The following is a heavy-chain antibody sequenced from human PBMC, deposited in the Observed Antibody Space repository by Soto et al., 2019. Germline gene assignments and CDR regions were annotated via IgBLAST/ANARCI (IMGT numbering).Heavy chain of an antibody. Sequence: QVTLKESGPVVVNPTETLTLTCTVCGFSLRNARMGVSWIRQPAGKAPEWLAHIVSNDEQSYNKSLQTRLTISKDTSKSQGVLALTDTDPVDTARYICARVLAVNYYYYSLVAWGEGTGVTVCS. D-gene: IGHD3-22*01. CDR3: ARVLAVNYYYYSLVA. CDR1: GFSLRNARMG. J-gene: IGHJ6*02. V-gene: IGHV2-26*01. CDR2: IVSNDEQ.